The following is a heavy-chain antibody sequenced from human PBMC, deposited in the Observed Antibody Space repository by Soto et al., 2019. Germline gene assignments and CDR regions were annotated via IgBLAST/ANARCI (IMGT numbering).Heavy chain of an antibody. D-gene: IGHD3-9*01. CDR3: ARDRNYDILTGYRGADAFDI. Sequence: SETLSLTCAVSSGSIGSSNRWSWVRQPPGKGLEWIGEIYHSGSTNYNPSLKSRVTISVDKSKNQFSLKLSSVTAADTAVYYCARDRNYDILTGYRGADAFDIWGQGTMVTVSS. J-gene: IGHJ3*02. CDR2: IYHSGST. V-gene: IGHV4-4*02. CDR1: SGSIGSSNR.